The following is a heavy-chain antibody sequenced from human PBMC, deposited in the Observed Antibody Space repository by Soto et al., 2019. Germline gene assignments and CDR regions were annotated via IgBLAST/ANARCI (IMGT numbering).Heavy chain of an antibody. CDR2: LYYSGST. CDR3: VRLDYDFWSAFGDY. CDR1: GGSISSSRYY. V-gene: IGHV4-39*02. D-gene: IGHD3-3*01. Sequence: ETLSLTCTVSGGSISSSRYYWCWVRQPPGKGLEWIASLYYSGSTYYNPSLKSRITMSADTSKTLFSLKLSSVTAADTAVYYCVRLDYDFWSAFGDYWGQGTLVTVSS. J-gene: IGHJ4*02.